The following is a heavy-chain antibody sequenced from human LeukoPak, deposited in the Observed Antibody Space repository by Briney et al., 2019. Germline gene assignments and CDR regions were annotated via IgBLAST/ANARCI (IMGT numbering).Heavy chain of an antibody. D-gene: IGHD2-15*01. Sequence: GSLRLSCAASGFTFSSYGMHWVRQAPGKGLEWVAVISYDGSNKYYADSVKGRFTISRDNSKNTLYLQMNSLRAEDTAVYYCARPVCSGGSCYFGGWYYFDYWGQGTLVTVSS. CDR1: GFTFSSYG. CDR2: ISYDGSNK. J-gene: IGHJ4*02. V-gene: IGHV3-30*03. CDR3: ARPVCSGGSCYFGGWYYFDY.